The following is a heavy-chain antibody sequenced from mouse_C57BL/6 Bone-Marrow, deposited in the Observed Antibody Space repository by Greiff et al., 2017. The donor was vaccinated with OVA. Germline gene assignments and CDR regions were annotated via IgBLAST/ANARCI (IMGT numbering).Heavy chain of an antibody. D-gene: IGHD1-2*01. Sequence: EVQLVESVAELVKPGASVKLSCTASGFNIKNSYMHWVKQRPEPGLEWIGRIDPANGTTNYAPKFQGKAPITADTSSNTAYLQLSSLTAEDAAIYDCARPGVRREDYWGQGTTLTVSS. CDR3: ARPGVRREDY. CDR2: IDPANGTT. CDR1: GFNIKNSY. J-gene: IGHJ2*01. V-gene: IGHV14-3*01.